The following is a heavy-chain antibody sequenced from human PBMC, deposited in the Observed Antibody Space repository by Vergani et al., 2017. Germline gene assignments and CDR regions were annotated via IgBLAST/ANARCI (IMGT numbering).Heavy chain of an antibody. Sequence: EVQLVESGGGLVQPGGSLRLSCAASGFTFSTYDMHWVRLATGKGLEWVSAIGTAGDTYYPGSVKGRFTISRENAKNSLYLQMNGLRAGDTAVYYCARRDSSSPALDYWGQGTLVTVSS. CDR2: IGTAGDT. CDR3: ARRDSSSPALDY. V-gene: IGHV3-13*01. CDR1: GFTFSTYD. J-gene: IGHJ4*02. D-gene: IGHD6-6*01.